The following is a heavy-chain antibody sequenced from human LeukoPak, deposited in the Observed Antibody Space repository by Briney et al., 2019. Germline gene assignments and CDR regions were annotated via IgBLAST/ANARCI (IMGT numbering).Heavy chain of an antibody. CDR2: IPYDGSNK. V-gene: IGHV3-30*04. Sequence: GGSLRLSCAASGFTFSSYAMHWVRQAPGKGLEWVAVIPYDGSNKYYADSVKGRFTISRDNSKNTLYLQMNSLRAEDTAVYYCARTPGVYCSSTSCPGTWGQGTLVTVSS. D-gene: IGHD2-2*01. CDR3: ARTPGVYCSSTSCPGT. J-gene: IGHJ5*02. CDR1: GFTFSSYA.